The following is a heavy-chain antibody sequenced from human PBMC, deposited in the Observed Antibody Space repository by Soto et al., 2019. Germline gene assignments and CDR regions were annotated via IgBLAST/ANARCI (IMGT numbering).Heavy chain of an antibody. CDR3: ATVATHSYNWVDP. D-gene: IGHD3-3*02. V-gene: IGHV3-74*01. Sequence: EVHLVESGGGLVQPGGSLRLSCAASGFTFSTYRVHWVRQAPGKGLVWVSRINADGTTTTYADSVKGRFTISRDNAQNTLYLQMNSLRAYDTAVYFCATVATHSYNWVDPWGQGTLVTISS. J-gene: IGHJ5*02. CDR1: GFTFSTYR. CDR2: INADGTTT.